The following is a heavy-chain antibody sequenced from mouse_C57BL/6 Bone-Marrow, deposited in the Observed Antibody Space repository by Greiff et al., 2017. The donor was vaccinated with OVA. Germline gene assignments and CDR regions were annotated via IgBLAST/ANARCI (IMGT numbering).Heavy chain of an antibody. V-gene: IGHV1-61*01. J-gene: IGHJ1*03. CDR3: ARYSNYLLGYFDV. CDR1: GYTFTSYW. D-gene: IGHD2-5*01. CDR2: IYPSDSET. Sequence: QVQLQQSGAELVRPGSSVKLSCKASGYTFTSYWMDWVKQRPGQGLEWIGNIYPSDSETHYNQKFKDKATLTVDKSSSTAYMQLSSLTSEDSAVYYCARYSNYLLGYFDVWGTGTTVTVSS.